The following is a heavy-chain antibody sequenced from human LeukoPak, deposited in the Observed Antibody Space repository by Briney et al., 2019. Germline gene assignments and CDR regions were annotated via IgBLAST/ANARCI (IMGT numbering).Heavy chain of an antibody. CDR2: TYSGGST. D-gene: IGHD1-26*01. CDR1: GFPVTTKD. J-gene: IGHJ4*02. V-gene: IGHV3-66*01. CDR3: ARAGDRGSHIDF. Sequence: GGSLRLSCAASGFPVTTKDMTWIRQAPGKGLEWVSVTYSGGSTFFADFVNGRFSISRDQSQNTLYLQMNSLRANDTAVYYCARAGDRGSHIDFWGQGTLVTVSS.